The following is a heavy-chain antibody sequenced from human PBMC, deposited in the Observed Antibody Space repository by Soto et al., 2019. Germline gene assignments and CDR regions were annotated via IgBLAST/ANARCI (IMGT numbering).Heavy chain of an antibody. CDR1: GDTFTRYY. CDR3: ARSSGGGYGIIIAATNWFAP. J-gene: IGHJ5*02. CDR2: INPNGGSI. V-gene: IGHV1-46*01. Sequence: ASVKVSCKAPGDTFTRYYMHWVRQAPGHGLEWMGVINPNGGSIRFAQKFQGRVTMTRDTSRSTVYMELRGLTSEDTAVYYCARSSGGGYGIIIAATNWFAPWGEGTLVTVSS. D-gene: IGHD3-16*01.